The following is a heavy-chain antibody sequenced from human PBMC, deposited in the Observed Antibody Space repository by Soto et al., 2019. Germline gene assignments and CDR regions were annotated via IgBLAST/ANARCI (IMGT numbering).Heavy chain of an antibody. CDR3: ARAPYYYGSGRYYEAVTNYWFAP. D-gene: IGHD3-10*01. J-gene: IGHJ5*02. CDR1: GFTFRSYA. V-gene: IGHV3-30-3*01. Sequence: QVQLVESGGGVVQPGRSRRLSCVASGFTFRSYAMHWVRQAPGKGLEWVAAISYDGSNKYYADSVKGRFTLSRDNFKNTLYLQMNRLRAEDTAVYDCARAPYYYGSGRYYEAVTNYWFAPWGQGTLVSVSS. CDR2: ISYDGSNK.